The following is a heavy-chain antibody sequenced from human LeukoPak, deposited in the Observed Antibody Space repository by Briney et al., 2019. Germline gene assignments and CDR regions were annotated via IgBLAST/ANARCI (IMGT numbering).Heavy chain of an antibody. D-gene: IGHD3-3*01. Sequence: PGGSLRLSCVASGLTFNSHSMSWVRQAPGKGLEWVSAFTIGGGGTTYYADSVEGRSTLSRDTSKSTLYLQMNSLRVEDTAVYYCARDRFWSGEHLDYWGQGTLVTVSS. J-gene: IGHJ4*02. CDR3: ARDRFWSGEHLDY. CDR1: GLTFNSHS. V-gene: IGHV3-23*01. CDR2: FTIGGGGTT.